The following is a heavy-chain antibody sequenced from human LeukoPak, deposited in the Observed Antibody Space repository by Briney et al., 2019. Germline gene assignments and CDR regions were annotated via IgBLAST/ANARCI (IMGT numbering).Heavy chain of an antibody. V-gene: IGHV1-18*01. J-gene: IGHJ3*02. CDR3: ARDWYYDSYRGAFDI. D-gene: IGHD3-22*01. CDR2: ISAYNGNT. Sequence: GASVKVSCKASGYTFTSYGISWVRQAPGQGLEWMGWISAYNGNTNYAQKLQGRVTMTTDTSTSTAYMELRSLRSDDTAVYYCARDWYYDSYRGAFDIWGQGTMVTVSS. CDR1: GYTFTSYG.